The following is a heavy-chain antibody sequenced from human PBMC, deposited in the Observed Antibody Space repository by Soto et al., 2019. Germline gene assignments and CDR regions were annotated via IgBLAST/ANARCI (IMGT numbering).Heavy chain of an antibody. J-gene: IGHJ6*02. CDR1: GFTFSNFD. CDR3: ARAYTGRLPRRADYYYAMDV. Sequence: EVQLVESGGGLVQPGESLRLSCATSGFTFSNFDMHWVRQVPGKGLEWVSAIGAARDPYYLGSVKGRFTISRENAKNSVYLTMNDLRAGDSAVYSCARAYTGRLPRRADYYYAMDVWGQGTTVTVSS. CDR2: IGAARDP. V-gene: IGHV3-13*05. D-gene: IGHD2-2*02.